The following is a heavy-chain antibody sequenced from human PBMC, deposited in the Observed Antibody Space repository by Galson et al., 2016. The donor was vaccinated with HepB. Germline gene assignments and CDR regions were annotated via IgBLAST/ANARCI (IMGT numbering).Heavy chain of an antibody. CDR1: GFTFSNYW. CDR3: AREQTVPIFGVFRATYAMDV. CDR2: IDRNGNED. V-gene: IGHV3-7*01. Sequence: SLRLSCAASGFTFSNYWMSWVRQAPGKGLEWVANIDRNGNEDYYVASVKGRFTISRDNAKNSLYLQMNSLRAEDTAVYYCAREQTVPIFGVFRATYAMDVWGQGTTVTVSS. J-gene: IGHJ6*02. D-gene: IGHD3-3*01.